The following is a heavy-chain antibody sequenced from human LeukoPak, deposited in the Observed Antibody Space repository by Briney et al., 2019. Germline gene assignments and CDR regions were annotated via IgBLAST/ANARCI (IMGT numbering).Heavy chain of an antibody. D-gene: IGHD1-26*01. CDR1: AFTFSSYA. Sequence: GGSLRLSCAASAFTFSSYAMNWVRQAPGKGLEWVSGISGSGTSAYYADSVKGRFTISRDISKTTLYLQINTLRAEDTAVYYCAKKVGGIYAFDIWGQGTMVTVSS. CDR2: ISGSGTSA. CDR3: AKKVGGIYAFDI. J-gene: IGHJ3*02. V-gene: IGHV3-23*01.